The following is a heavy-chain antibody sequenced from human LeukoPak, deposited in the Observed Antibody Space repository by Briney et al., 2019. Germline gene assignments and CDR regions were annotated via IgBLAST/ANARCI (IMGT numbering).Heavy chain of an antibody. V-gene: IGHV3-21*01. CDR2: ISGSSSYI. J-gene: IGHJ3*02. D-gene: IGHD2-2*01. CDR1: GFTFSSYS. Sequence: GGSLRLSCAASGFTFSSYSMNWVRQAPGKGLEWVSSISGSSSYIYYADSVKGRFTISRDNAKNSLYLQMNSLRAEDTAVYYCARDAAMGYCSSTSCYAAFDIWGQGTMVTVSS. CDR3: ARDAAMGYCSSTSCYAAFDI.